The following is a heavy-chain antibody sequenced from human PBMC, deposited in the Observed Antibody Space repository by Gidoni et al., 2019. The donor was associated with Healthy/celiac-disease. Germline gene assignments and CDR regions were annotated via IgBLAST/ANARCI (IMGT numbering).Heavy chain of an antibody. Sequence: EVQLVESGGGLVQPGRSLRLSCAASGFTFDDYAMHWVRQAPGKGLEWVSGISWNSGSIGYADSVKGRFTISRDNAKNSLYLQMNSLRAEDTALYYCAKDVIPASGVTFYYGMDVWGQGTTVTVSS. D-gene: IGHD5-18*01. CDR3: AKDVIPASGVTFYYGMDV. CDR1: GFTFDDYA. J-gene: IGHJ6*02. CDR2: ISWNSGSI. V-gene: IGHV3-9*01.